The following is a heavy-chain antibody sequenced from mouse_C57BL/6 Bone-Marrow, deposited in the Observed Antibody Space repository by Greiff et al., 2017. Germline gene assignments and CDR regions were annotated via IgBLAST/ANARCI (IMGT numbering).Heavy chain of an antibody. CDR2: ISGGSSTI. CDR3: ARGTVY. Sequence: EVMLVESGGGLVKPGGSLKLSCAASGFTFSDYGMHWVRQAPEKGLEWVAYISGGSSTIYYADTVKGRFTISRDNAKNTLYLQMTSLRSEDTAMYYCARGTVYWGQGTTLTVSS. J-gene: IGHJ2*01. V-gene: IGHV5-17*01. CDR1: GFTFSDYG. D-gene: IGHD4-1*01.